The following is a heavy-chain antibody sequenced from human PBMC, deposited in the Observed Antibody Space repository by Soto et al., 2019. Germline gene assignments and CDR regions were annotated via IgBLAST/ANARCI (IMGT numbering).Heavy chain of an antibody. Sequence: EVQLVESGGGLVQPGGSLRLSCAASGFTFSSYWMHWVHQAPGKGLVWVSRINSDGSSTSYADSVKGRFTISRDNAKNTLYLQMNSLRAEDTAVYYCARGGELGYCSGGSCYSVKSDYYYYMDVWGKGTTVTVSS. D-gene: IGHD2-15*01. CDR3: ARGGELGYCSGGSCYSVKSDYYYYMDV. V-gene: IGHV3-74*01. J-gene: IGHJ6*03. CDR1: GFTFSSYW. CDR2: INSDGSST.